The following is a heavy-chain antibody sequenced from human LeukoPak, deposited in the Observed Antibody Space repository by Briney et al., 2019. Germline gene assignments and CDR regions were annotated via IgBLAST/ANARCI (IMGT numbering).Heavy chain of an antibody. CDR3: AGTRWELPAPNWFDP. Sequence: SETLSLTCSVSGDSISTSSYYWGWIRQPPGKGLEWIGTIYYSGSTYYNPSLTSRVTISVDTSKNQFSLKLSSVTAADTAVYYCAGTRWELPAPNWFDPWGQGTLVTVSS. CDR2: IYYSGST. D-gene: IGHD1-26*01. J-gene: IGHJ5*02. CDR1: GDSISTSSYY. V-gene: IGHV4-39*07.